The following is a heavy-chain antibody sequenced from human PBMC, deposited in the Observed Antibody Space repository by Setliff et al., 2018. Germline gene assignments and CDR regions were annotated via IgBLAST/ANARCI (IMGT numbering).Heavy chain of an antibody. D-gene: IGHD3-9*01. CDR2: IDPNSRST. V-gene: IGHV1-2*02. CDR3: ARDGDILTTYYIYYYYMDV. CDR1: GYTFTDYY. Sequence: ASVKVSCKASGYTFTDYYIHWVRQAPGQGLEWMGWIDPNSRSTHYAPKFQGRVTMTRDTSISTVYMEVSRLRSDDTAVYFCARDGDILTTYYIYYYYMDVWGKGTTVTVSS. J-gene: IGHJ6*03.